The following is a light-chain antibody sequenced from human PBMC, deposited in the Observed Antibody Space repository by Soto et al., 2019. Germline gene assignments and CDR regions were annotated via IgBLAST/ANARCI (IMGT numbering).Light chain of an antibody. CDR3: QQYSSSPPLT. CDR1: QSVSSTY. Sequence: EIVLTHSPCTLSLSPVERATLSCSAIQSVSSTYFAWYQQKPGQSPRLLIYGASSRATGIPDRFSGSGSGTDFTLTISRLEPEDFAVYYCQQYSSSPPLTFGGGTKVDIK. V-gene: IGKV3-20*01. CDR2: GAS. J-gene: IGKJ4*01.